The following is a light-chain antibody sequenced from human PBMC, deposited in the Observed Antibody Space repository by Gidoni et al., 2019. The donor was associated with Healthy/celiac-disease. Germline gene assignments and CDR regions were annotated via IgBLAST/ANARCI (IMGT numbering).Light chain of an antibody. Sequence: EIVMTHPPATLSVSPGERATLSCRASQSVSSNLAWYQQKPGQAPRLLIYGASTRATGIPARFSGSGSGTEFTLTISSLQSEDFAVYYCQQYNNWWTFGQGTKVEIK. V-gene: IGKV3-15*01. CDR2: GAS. CDR3: QQYNNWWT. CDR1: QSVSSN. J-gene: IGKJ1*01.